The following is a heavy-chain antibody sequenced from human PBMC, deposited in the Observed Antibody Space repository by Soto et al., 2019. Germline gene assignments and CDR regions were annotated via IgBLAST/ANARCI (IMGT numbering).Heavy chain of an antibody. Sequence: QVQLQESGPGLVKPSQTLSLTCTVSGGSITSGDYYWSWIRQHPGKGLEWIGCIYYSGSTYYNPSLKSRLTISVDTSKNQFSLKLNSVTAADTAVYYCARGEAYTSSSHWFAPWGQGTLVTVSS. CDR1: GGSITSGDYY. CDR2: IYYSGST. V-gene: IGHV4-31*03. CDR3: ARGEAYTSSSHWFAP. J-gene: IGHJ5*02. D-gene: IGHD6-6*01.